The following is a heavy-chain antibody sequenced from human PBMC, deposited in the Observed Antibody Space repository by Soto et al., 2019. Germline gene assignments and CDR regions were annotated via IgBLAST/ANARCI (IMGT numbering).Heavy chain of an antibody. CDR2: IYYSGST. J-gene: IGHJ4*02. CDR1: GGSISSGGYY. D-gene: IGHD5-18*01. V-gene: IGHV4-31*03. CDR3: ARGGESGYSYGNAY. Sequence: SETLSLTCTVSGGSISSGGYYWSWIRQHPGKGLEWIGYIYYSGSTYYNPSLKSRVTISVDTSKNQFSLKLSSVTAADTAVYYCARGGESGYSYGNAYWGQGTLVTVSS.